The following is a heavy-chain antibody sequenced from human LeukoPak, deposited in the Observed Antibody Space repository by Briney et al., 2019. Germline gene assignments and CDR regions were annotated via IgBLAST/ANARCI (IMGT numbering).Heavy chain of an antibody. V-gene: IGHV5-51*01. D-gene: IGHD3-22*01. CDR3: ARRDYYGSSGSDYFDY. CDR1: GYSFTSYW. CDR2: IYPGDSDT. J-gene: IGHJ4*02. Sequence: GESLKISCKGSGYSFTSYWIGWVRQMPGKGLEWMGIIYPGDSDTRYSPSFQGQVTISADKSISTAYLQWSSLKASDTAMYYCARRDYYGSSGSDYFDYWGQGTLVTVSS.